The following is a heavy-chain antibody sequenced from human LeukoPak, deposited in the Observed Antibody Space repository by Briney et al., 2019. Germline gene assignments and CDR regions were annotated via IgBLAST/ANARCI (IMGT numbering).Heavy chain of an antibody. J-gene: IGHJ6*04. Sequence: PGGSLRLSCAASGFTFSDYYMSWIRQAPGKGLEWVSYISSSSSYTNYADSVKGRFTISRDNAKNSLYLQMNSLRAKDTAVYYCATGIYYYYGMDVWGKGTTVTVSS. V-gene: IGHV3-11*06. CDR2: ISSSSSYT. CDR3: ATGIYYYYGMDV. D-gene: IGHD1-1*01. CDR1: GFTFSDYY.